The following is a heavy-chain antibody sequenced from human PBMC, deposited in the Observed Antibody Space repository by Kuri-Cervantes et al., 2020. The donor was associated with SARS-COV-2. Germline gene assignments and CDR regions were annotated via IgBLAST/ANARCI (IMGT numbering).Heavy chain of an antibody. J-gene: IGHJ5*01. V-gene: IGHV3-43*02. D-gene: IGHD3-10*01. CDR2: ISGDGGNT. CDR1: GFIFDDYA. Sequence: ETLSLTCAASGFIFDDYAMHWVRQAPGKGLEWVSLISGDGGNTYYADSVKGRLTISRDNARNSLYLQMNSLRAEDTAVYYCARGQEASRYYGSGSPPDSWGQGTLVTVSS. CDR3: ARGQEASRYYGSGSPPDS.